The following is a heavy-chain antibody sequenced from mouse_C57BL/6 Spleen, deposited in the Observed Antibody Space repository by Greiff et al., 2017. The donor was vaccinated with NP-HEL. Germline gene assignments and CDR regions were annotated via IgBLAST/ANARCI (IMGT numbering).Heavy chain of an antibody. CDR1: GYTFTSYW. D-gene: IGHD1-1*01. Sequence: VQLQQSGAELVRPGTSVKLSCKASGYTFTSYWMHWVKQRPGQGLEWIGVIDPSDSYTNYNQKFKGKATLTVDTSSSTAYMQLSSLTSEDSAVYYCARSITTVVAPYWYFDVWGTGTTVTVSS. CDR3: ARSITTVVAPYWYFDV. V-gene: IGHV1-59*01. CDR2: IDPSDSYT. J-gene: IGHJ1*03.